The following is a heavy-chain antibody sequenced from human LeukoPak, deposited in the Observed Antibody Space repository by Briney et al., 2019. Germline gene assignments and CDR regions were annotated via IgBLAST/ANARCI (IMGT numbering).Heavy chain of an antibody. Sequence: GGSLRLSCAASGFTFSSYWMSWVRQAPGKGLEWVATIKYDGSDKYYVDSVRGRFTISRDNAKNSLYLQMNSLSGEDTAVYYCAKEILDHYYGSGSYYIRYYFDYWGQGTLVTVSS. CDR1: GFTFSSYW. J-gene: IGHJ4*02. D-gene: IGHD3-10*01. CDR3: AKEILDHYYGSGSYYIRYYFDY. CDR2: IKYDGSDK. V-gene: IGHV3-7*01.